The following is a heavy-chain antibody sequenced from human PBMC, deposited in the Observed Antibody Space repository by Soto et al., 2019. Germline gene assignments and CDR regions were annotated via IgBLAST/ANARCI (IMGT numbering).Heavy chain of an antibody. CDR3: AERLLRGTTLSVLDY. CDR2: LSYDGSKE. V-gene: IGHV3-30*03. J-gene: IGHJ4*02. CDR1: GFTFSSFG. Sequence: PGGSLRLSCAASGFTFSSFGMHWVRQAPGKGLEWVALLSYDGSKEYYADSVKGRFSVSRDNSNNTLYLQMNSLRVDDTAVYFCAERLLRGTTLSVLDYWGRGTLVTVSS. D-gene: IGHD4-17*01.